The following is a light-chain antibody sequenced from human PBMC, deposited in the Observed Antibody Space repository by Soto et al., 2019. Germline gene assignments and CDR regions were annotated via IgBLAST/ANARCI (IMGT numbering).Light chain of an antibody. CDR1: SSDVGGHNC. CDR2: SVS. J-gene: IGLJ1*01. V-gene: IGLV2-11*01. Sequence: QSVLTQPRSVSGSPGQSITISCTGTSSDVGGHNCVSWYQQYPGKAPKLLLSSVSKRPSGVPDRFSGSKSGNTASLTISGLQAEDEADYYCCSYAGSYTYVFGTGTKVTVL. CDR3: CSYAGSYTYV.